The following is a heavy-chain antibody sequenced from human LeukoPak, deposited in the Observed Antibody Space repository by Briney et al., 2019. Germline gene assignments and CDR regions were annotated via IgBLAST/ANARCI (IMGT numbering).Heavy chain of an antibody. CDR2: ISNSGSTI. CDR3: ARGLSSGWYGFALGDY. CDR1: GFTFSDYY. Sequence: GGSLRLSCAASGFTFSDYYMSWIRQAPGKGLEWVSYISNSGSTIYYADSVKGRFTISRDNAKNSLYLQMNSLRAEDTAVYYCARGLSSGWYGFALGDYWGQGTLVTVSS. D-gene: IGHD6-19*01. J-gene: IGHJ4*02. V-gene: IGHV3-11*01.